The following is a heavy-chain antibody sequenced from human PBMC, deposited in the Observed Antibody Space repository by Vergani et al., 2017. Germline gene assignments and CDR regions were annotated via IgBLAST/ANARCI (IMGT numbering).Heavy chain of an antibody. J-gene: IGHJ3*02. D-gene: IGHD6-6*01. CDR1: GFTFSSYG. CDR3: AKGGAAARPLFDAVDI. V-gene: IGHV3-33*06. CDR2: IWYDGSNK. Sequence: QVQLVESGGGVVQPGRSLRLSCAASGFTFSSYGMHWVRQAPGKGLEGVAVIWYDGSNKYYADSVKGRFTIARDNSKNTLYLQMNSLSAEDTAVYYCAKGGAAARPLFDAVDIWGQGTMVTVSS.